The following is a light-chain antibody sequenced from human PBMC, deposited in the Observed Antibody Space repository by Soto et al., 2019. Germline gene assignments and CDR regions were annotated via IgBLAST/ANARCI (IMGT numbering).Light chain of an antibody. CDR2: GAS. CDR1: ENIYTN. CDR3: QPYYNWPRT. Sequence: ELVMTQYTATLSVSPGERYPPSCLASENIYTNLAWYQQKPGQSNRLLFYGASTRATGLPARFSGTGSGTEFTITINSLQAEDSAVYYCQPYYNWPRTVGQGTRLEIK. V-gene: IGKV3-15*01. J-gene: IGKJ5*01.